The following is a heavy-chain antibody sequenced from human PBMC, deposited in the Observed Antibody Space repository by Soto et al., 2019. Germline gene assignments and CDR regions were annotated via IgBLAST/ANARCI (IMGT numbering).Heavy chain of an antibody. J-gene: IGHJ6*03. V-gene: IGHV4-39*01. CDR1: GGSISSSSYY. CDR2: IYYSGST. Sequence: PSETLSLTCTVSGGSISSSSYYWGWIRQPPGKGLEWIGSIYYSGSTYYNPSLKSRVTISVDTSKNQFSLKLSSVTAADTAVYYCARQGGYGDFPTFKYYYYYYMDVWGKGTTVTVSS. CDR3: ARQGGYGDFPTFKYYYYYYMDV. D-gene: IGHD4-17*01.